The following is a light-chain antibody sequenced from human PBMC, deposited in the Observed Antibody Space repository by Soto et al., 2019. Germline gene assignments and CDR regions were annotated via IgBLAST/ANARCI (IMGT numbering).Light chain of an antibody. CDR1: SSDVGGYNY. CDR2: EVS. V-gene: IGLV2-8*01. J-gene: IGLJ2*01. Sequence: QSALTQPPSASGSPGQSVTISCTGTSSDVGGYNYVSWYQQHPGKAPELMIYEVSKRPSGVPDRFSGSKSGNTASLTVSGLQAEDEADHYCSSYAGSNNLVFGGGTKVTVL. CDR3: SSYAGSNNLV.